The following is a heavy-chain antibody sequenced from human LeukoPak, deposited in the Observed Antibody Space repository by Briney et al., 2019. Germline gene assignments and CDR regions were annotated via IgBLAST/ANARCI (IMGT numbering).Heavy chain of an antibody. CDR3: ARDRSVVEYRITYFDC. CDR1: GFIVSNNY. D-gene: IGHD2-2*01. CDR2: IYAGGST. J-gene: IGHJ4*02. Sequence: GGSLRLSCAASGFIVSNNYMSWVRQAPGKGLEWVSVIYAGGSTYHADSVKGRFTISRDNSKNTLYLQMNSLRAEDTAVYYCARDRSVVEYRITYFDCWGQGTLVTVSS. V-gene: IGHV3-53*01.